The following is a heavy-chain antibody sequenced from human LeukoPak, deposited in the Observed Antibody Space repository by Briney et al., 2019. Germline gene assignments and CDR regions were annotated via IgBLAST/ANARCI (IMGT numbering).Heavy chain of an antibody. CDR2: INSDGSST. D-gene: IGHD5-12*01. J-gene: IGHJ4*02. CDR1: GFTLSSYW. V-gene: IGHV3-74*03. CDR3: AREGRVSGYDFDF. Sequence: GGSLRLSSAASGFTLSSYWMHWVRQAPGKGLVWVSRINSDGSSTTYADSVKGRFTISRDNAKNTLYLQMNSLRVEDTAVYYCAREGRVSGYDFDFWGQGTLVTVSS.